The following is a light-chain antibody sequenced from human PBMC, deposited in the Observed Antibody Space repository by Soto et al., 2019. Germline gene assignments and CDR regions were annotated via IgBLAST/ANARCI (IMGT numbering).Light chain of an antibody. J-gene: IGKJ5*01. CDR1: QSVSSY. CDR3: QQRSNWPIT. V-gene: IGKV3-11*01. Sequence: EIVLTQSPGTLSLSQGERATLSCRASQSVSSYLAWYQQSPGQAPRLLIYDASNRATGIPARFSGSGSGTDFTLTTSSLEPEDFAVYYCQQRSNWPITFGQGTRLEIK. CDR2: DAS.